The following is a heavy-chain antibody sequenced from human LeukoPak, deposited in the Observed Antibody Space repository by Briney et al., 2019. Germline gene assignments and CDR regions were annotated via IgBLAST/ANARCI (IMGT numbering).Heavy chain of an antibody. CDR3: AKSGRARNMITFGGIDY. CDR2: ISGSGGST. V-gene: IGHV3-23*01. CDR1: GFTFSSYA. Sequence: PGGSLTLSCAASGFTFSSYAMSWVRQAPGKGLEWVAAISGSGGSTYYADSVKGRFTISRDNSKNTLYLQMNSLRAEDTAVYYCAKSGRARNMITFGGIDYWGQGTLVTVSS. J-gene: IGHJ4*02. D-gene: IGHD3-16*01.